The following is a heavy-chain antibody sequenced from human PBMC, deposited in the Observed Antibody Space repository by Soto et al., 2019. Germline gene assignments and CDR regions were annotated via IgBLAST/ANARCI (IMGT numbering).Heavy chain of an antibody. J-gene: IGHJ4*02. V-gene: IGHV3-48*01. CDR2: VSPTGNTI. D-gene: IGHD6-19*01. CDR3: ARGVPSSAWLYFDY. CDR1: GFTFSQYN. Sequence: GLSMRLSYAASGFTFSQYNMNWVRQAPGKGLEWISYVSPTGNTIYYTDSVKGRFTISRDNAKNSLYLQIDSLRAEDTAVYYCARGVPSSAWLYFDYWGQGTLVTVSS.